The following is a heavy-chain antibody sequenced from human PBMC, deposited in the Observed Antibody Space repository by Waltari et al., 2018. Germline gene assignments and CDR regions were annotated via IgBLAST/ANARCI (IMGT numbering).Heavy chain of an antibody. CDR1: GFRFADYA. D-gene: IGHD6-25*01. CDR3: ASAALSYYTMDV. J-gene: IGHJ6*02. CDR2: VSWKRGEI. V-gene: IGHV3-9*01. Sequence: EVRLEEIGGGLVKPGGSLRLSCAASGFRFADYAMHWVRQGPGEGVGWVAGVSWKRGEIDYANAVKGRFSISRDSPKKVLHLEMNNLRLEDTAHYYCASAALSYYTMDVWGRGTTVSVSS.